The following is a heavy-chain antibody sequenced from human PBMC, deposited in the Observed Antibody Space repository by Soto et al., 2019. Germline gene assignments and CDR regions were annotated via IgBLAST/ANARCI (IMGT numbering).Heavy chain of an antibody. Sequence: QVQLVQSGAEVRKPGASVTVSCRSSGDSFNDYYIHWVRQAPGQGLEWMGWINPNSGVTKYAQKYQGWVSMTRDTSRRTVYMQLSRLRSDDTAVYYCARESGGATATLDYYYFYMDVWGTGTTVTVSS. V-gene: IGHV1-2*04. CDR2: INPNSGVT. D-gene: IGHD5-12*01. J-gene: IGHJ6*03. CDR1: GDSFNDYY. CDR3: ARESGGATATLDYYYFYMDV.